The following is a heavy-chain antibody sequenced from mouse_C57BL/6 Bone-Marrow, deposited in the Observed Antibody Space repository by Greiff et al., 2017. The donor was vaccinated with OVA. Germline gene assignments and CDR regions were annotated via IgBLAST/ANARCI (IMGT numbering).Heavy chain of an antibody. CDR2: ISSGGSYT. CDR1: GFTFSSYG. J-gene: IGHJ4*01. Sequence: DVQLVESGGDLVKPGGSLKLSCAASGFTFSSYGMSWVRQTPDKRLEWVATISSGGSYTYYPDSVKGRFTISRDNAKNTLYLQMSSLKSEDTAMYYCARHRGYYDSFYYYAMDYWGQGTSVTVSS. V-gene: IGHV5-6*01. D-gene: IGHD2-4*01. CDR3: ARHRGYYDSFYYYAMDY.